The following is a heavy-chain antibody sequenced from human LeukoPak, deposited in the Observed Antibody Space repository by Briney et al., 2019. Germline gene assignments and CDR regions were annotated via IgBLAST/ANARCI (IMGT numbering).Heavy chain of an antibody. CDR2: IYYSGST. CDR3: ARVHSGSYYVDY. CDR1: GGSISSYY. D-gene: IGHD1-26*01. Sequence: PSETLSLTCTVSGGSISSYYWSWIRQPPGKGLEWLGYIYYSGSTNYNPSLKSRVTISVDTSKNQFSLKLSSVTAADTAVYYCARVHSGSYYVDYWGQGTLVTVSS. V-gene: IGHV4-59*01. J-gene: IGHJ4*02.